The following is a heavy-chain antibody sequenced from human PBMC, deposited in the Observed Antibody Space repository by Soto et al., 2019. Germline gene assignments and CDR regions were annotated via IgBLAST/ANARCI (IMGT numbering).Heavy chain of an antibody. CDR1: GFTFFAYW. CDR3: AEAGDYGDYAGENWFDS. J-gene: IGHJ5*01. V-gene: IGHV3-74*01. Sequence: EVQLVESGGGLVQPGGSLRLSCAASGFTFFAYWIHWVRQVPGKGLVWVSRINSDGSHTSYADSVRGRFTISRDNSKNTVYLQMNSLTAEDTAVYYCAEAGDYGDYAGENWFDSWGQGSLVTVSS. D-gene: IGHD4-17*01. CDR2: INSDGSHT.